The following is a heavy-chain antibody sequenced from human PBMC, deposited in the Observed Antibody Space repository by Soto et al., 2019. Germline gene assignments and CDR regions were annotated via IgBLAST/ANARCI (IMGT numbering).Heavy chain of an antibody. CDR1: GYTFTSYG. J-gene: IGHJ5*02. CDR3: ARLDCSGGSCYWASQDWFDP. CDR2: ISAYNGNT. V-gene: IGHV1-18*01. D-gene: IGHD2-15*01. Sequence: QVQLVQSGAEVKKPGASVKVSCKASGYTFTSYGISWVRQAPGQGLEWMGWISAYNGNTNYAQKLQGRVTMTTDTSTSTAYMELRSLRSDDTAVYYCARLDCSGGSCYWASQDWFDPWGQGTLVTVSS.